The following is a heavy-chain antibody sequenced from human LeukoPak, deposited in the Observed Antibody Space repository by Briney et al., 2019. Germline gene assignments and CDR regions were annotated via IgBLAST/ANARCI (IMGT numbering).Heavy chain of an antibody. CDR3: ARDLGYSYAFDY. CDR2: MNPNSGNT. J-gene: IGHJ4*02. D-gene: IGHD5-18*01. CDR1: GYTFTSYD. Sequence: ASVKVSCKASGYTFTSYDINWVRQATGQGLEWMGWMNPNSGNTGYAQKFQGRVTMTRDTSISTAYMELSRLRSDDTAVYYCARDLGYSYAFDYWGQGTLVTVSS. V-gene: IGHV1-8*02.